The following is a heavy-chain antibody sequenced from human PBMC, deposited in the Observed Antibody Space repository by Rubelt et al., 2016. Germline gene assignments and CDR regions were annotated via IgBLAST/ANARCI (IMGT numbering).Heavy chain of an antibody. CDR3: ARGENYNAFDI. CDR2: IYYSGST. J-gene: IGHJ3*02. D-gene: IGHD1-7*01. V-gene: IGHV4-39*01. Sequence: QVQLQQWGAGLLKSSETLSLTCTVSGGSISSSSYYWGWIRQPPGKGLEWIVSIYYSGSTYYNPPLKGRVPISVDTSKDQFSLKLSSVTAADTAVYYCARGENYNAFDIWGQGTMVTVSS. CDR1: GGSISSSSYY.